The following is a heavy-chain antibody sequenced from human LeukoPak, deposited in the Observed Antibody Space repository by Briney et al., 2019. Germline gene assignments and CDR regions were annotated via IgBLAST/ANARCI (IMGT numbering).Heavy chain of an antibody. D-gene: IGHD3-22*01. J-gene: IGHJ4*02. CDR3: ARDFSLYYDSSIT. CDR1: GGSISSSSYY. CDR2: IYYSGST. Sequence: SETLSLTCTVSGGSISSSSYYWGWIRQPPGKGLEWIGSIYYSGSTYYNPSLKSRVTISVDTSKNQFSLKLSSVTAADTAVYYCARDFSLYYDSSITWGQGTLVTVSS. V-gene: IGHV4-39*02.